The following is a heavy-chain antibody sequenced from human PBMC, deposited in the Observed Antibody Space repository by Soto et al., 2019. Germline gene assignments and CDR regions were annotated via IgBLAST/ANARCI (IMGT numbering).Heavy chain of an antibody. CDR3: VRQGIGFLHGLVDV. CDR1: SGPSKSHN. V-gene: IGHV4-59*08. J-gene: IGHJ6*01. CDR2: VYDTWST. D-gene: IGHD3-10*01. Sequence: QVQVQQPGPGLVKPSETLSLTCTVSSGPSKSHNWGWIRQPPGRGLEWIGYVYDTWSTSYNPSLKSRVTVSADTSTNRISLTLRFVTAADTAVYYCVRQGIGFLHGLVDVWGHGTTVIVSS.